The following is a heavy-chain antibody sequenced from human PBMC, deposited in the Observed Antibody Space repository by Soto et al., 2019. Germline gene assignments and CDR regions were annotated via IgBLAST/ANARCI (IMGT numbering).Heavy chain of an antibody. J-gene: IGHJ4*02. CDR3: AKEIFAAAYAATSAFDL. CDR1: GYSFTGNS. Sequence: ASVKVSCKASGYSFTGNSMHWVRQAPGQGLEWMGWINPNNGGTNYAQRFRGWVTMTRDTSVSTAYMDLNRLRAEDTGRYFCAKEIFAAAYAATSAFDLWGQGTLVTVSS. D-gene: IGHD2-15*01. V-gene: IGHV1-2*04. CDR2: INPNNGGT.